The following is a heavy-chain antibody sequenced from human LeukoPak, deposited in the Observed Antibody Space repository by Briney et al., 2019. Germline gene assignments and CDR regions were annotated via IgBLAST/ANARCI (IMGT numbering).Heavy chain of an antibody. V-gene: IGHV3-74*01. CDR3: ARAPSESGGYYPEYFRH. CDR1: GFIFSTYW. D-gene: IGHD3-22*01. Sequence: GGSLRLSCAASGFIFSTYWTHWVRQAPGRGLLWVLRIKSAGSTNYSDSVSRRFAISRDKTTNTRALQMNSLTPQDTRMYYIARAPSESGGYYPEYFRHGRQGPLVTVSS. J-gene: IGHJ1*01. CDR2: IKSAGST.